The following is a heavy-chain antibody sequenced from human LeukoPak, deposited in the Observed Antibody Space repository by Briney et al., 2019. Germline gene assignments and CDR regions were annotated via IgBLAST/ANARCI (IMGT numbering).Heavy chain of an antibody. CDR1: GGSISSYY. CDR3: ARAGDYDSSGYYSNWFDP. D-gene: IGHD3-22*01. CDR2: IYYSGST. V-gene: IGHV4-59*12. Sequence: SETLSLTCTVSGGSISSYYWSWIRQPPGKGLEWIGYIYYSGSTYYNPSLKSRVTISVDTSKNQFSLKLSSVTAADTAVYYCARAGDYDSSGYYSNWFDPWGQGTLVTVSS. J-gene: IGHJ5*02.